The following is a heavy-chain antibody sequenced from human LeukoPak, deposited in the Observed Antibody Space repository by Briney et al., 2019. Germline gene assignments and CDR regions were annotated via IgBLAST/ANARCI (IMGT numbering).Heavy chain of an antibody. CDR2: IGTAGDP. CDR3: ARASVLRNHSSSWYVFDY. Sequence: SGGALRLSCAASGCTFSSYDMHWVRQATGKGLEWVSAIGTAGDPYYPGFVRVRFTISRENAKNSLSLQMNSLRARDTAVYYCARASVLRNHSSSWYVFDYWGQGTLVTVSS. D-gene: IGHD6-13*01. V-gene: IGHV3-13*05. CDR1: GCTFSSYD. J-gene: IGHJ4*02.